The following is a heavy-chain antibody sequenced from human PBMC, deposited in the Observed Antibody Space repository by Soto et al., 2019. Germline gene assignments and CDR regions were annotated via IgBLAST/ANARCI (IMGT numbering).Heavy chain of an antibody. D-gene: IGHD3-3*01. V-gene: IGHV3-48*01. CDR2: ISSSSSTI. Sequence: EVQLVESGGGLVQPGGSLRLSCAASGFTFSSYSMNWVRQAPGKGLEWVSYISSSSSTIYYADSVKGRFTISRDNAKNSLYLQMNSLRADDTAVYYCARMGEDFWSGYYLPYFDPWGQGTLVTVSS. CDR3: ARMGEDFWSGYYLPYFDP. CDR1: GFTFSSYS. J-gene: IGHJ5*02.